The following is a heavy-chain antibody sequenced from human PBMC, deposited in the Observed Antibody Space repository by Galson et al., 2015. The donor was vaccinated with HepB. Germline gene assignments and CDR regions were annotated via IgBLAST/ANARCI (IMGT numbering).Heavy chain of an antibody. CDR1: SASISRYY. J-gene: IGHJ6*02. D-gene: IGHD4-17*01. V-gene: IGHV4-4*07. CDR3: ARDGADYGDYVGVDSGMDV. Sequence: SETLSLTCTVSSASISRYYWSWIRQPAGKGLEYIGRIYTSGSTNYNPSLKSRVTISVDTSKNRISLKLRSVTAADTAVYYCARDGADYGDYVGVDSGMDVWGQGTTVTVSS. CDR2: IYTSGST.